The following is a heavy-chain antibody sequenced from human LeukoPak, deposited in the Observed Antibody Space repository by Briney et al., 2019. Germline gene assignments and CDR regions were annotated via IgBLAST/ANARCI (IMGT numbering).Heavy chain of an antibody. CDR1: GDSITSSNYY. CDR3: TRVSIHGDSDY. V-gene: IGHV4-61*01. J-gene: IGHJ4*02. D-gene: IGHD3-16*02. Sequence: SETLSLTCSVSGDSITSSNYYWSWIRQSPGKGLEWIGYIYYTGRTKYNPSLQSRVTISVDTSKNQFSLNLSSVSAADTAVYFCTRVSIHGDSDYWGQGTLVTVSS. CDR2: IYYTGRT.